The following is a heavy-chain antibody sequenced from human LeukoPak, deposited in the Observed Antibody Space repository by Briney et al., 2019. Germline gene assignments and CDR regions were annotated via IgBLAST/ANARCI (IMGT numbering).Heavy chain of an antibody. D-gene: IGHD1-26*01. Sequence: SETLSLTCAVYGESFTNYYWSWIRQPPGKGLEWIGEINHSGSTNYNPSLKSRVTISVDTSKNQFSLKLSSVTAADTAVYYCAREEWELQNYYYGMDVWGQGTTVTVSS. CDR2: INHSGST. J-gene: IGHJ6*02. CDR1: GESFTNYY. V-gene: IGHV4-34*01. CDR3: AREEWELQNYYYGMDV.